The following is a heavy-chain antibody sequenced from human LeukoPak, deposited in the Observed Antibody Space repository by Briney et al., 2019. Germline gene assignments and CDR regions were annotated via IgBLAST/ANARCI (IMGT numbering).Heavy chain of an antibody. Sequence: TGGSLRLSCAASGFTFSSSAMSWVRQAPGKGLEWVSAISDSGGRTYYTDSVKGRFTISRDNSKNTLYLEMNSLRAEDTALYYCAKDRMVWEYWGLGTLVTVSS. J-gene: IGHJ4*02. D-gene: IGHD3-10*02. CDR3: AKDRMVWEY. CDR1: GFTFSSSA. CDR2: ISDSGGRT. V-gene: IGHV3-23*01.